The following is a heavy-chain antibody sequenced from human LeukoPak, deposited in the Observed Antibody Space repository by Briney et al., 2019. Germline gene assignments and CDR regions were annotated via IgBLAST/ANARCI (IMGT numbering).Heavy chain of an antibody. CDR2: ISYDGSNK. D-gene: IGHD3-22*01. CDR1: GLTFSSYA. Sequence: GRSLRLSCAASGLTFSSYAMHWVRQAPGKGLEWVAVISYDGSNKYYADSVKGRFTISRDNSKNTLYLQMNSLRAEDTAVYYCARDTGDYYDTRGFFDYWGQGTLVTVSS. J-gene: IGHJ4*02. CDR3: ARDTGDYYDTRGFFDY. V-gene: IGHV3-30*04.